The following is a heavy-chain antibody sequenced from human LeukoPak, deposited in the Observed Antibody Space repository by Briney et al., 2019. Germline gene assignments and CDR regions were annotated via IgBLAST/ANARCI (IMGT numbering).Heavy chain of an antibody. D-gene: IGHD7-27*01. CDR2: INSDGTIT. CDR3: ARLNWVGTFDI. V-gene: IGHV3-74*01. J-gene: IGHJ3*02. Sequence: GALRLSCEASGFTFSSYWLHWVRQAPGEGLVWVSRINSDGTITTYADSVKGRFTISGDNAKNTLYLQMNSLRAEDTAMYYCARLNWVGTFDIWGQGTMVTVSS. CDR1: GFTFSSYW.